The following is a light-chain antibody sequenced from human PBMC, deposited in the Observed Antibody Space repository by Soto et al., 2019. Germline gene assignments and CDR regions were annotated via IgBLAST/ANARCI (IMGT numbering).Light chain of an antibody. CDR2: AVS. CDR3: QQYGSSPHT. Sequence: EIVLTQSPGTLSLSPGETATLSCRASQSFRSNYLAWYQQRPGQAPRLLIYAVSSRASGIPDRFSGSGSGTDFTLTISRLEPEDFAVYYCQQYGSSPHTFGQGTKLEIK. V-gene: IGKV3-20*01. J-gene: IGKJ2*01. CDR1: QSFRSNY.